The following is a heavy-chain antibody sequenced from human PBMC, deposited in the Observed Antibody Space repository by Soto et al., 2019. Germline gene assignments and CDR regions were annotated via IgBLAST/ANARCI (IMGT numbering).Heavy chain of an antibody. V-gene: IGHV3-33*01. Sequence: QVQLVESGGGVVQPGRSLRLSCAASGFTFSSYGMHWVRQAPGKGLEWVAVIWYDGSNKYYADSVKGRFTISRDNSKNTLYLQMNSLRAEDTAVYYCARVHTDDFWSGYFSYWGQGTLVTVSS. CDR1: GFTFSSYG. CDR2: IWYDGSNK. J-gene: IGHJ4*02. D-gene: IGHD3-3*01. CDR3: ARVHTDDFWSGYFSY.